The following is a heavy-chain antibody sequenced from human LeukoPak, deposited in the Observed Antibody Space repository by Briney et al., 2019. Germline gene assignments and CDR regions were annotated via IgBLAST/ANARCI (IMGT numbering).Heavy chain of an antibody. V-gene: IGHV4-34*01. CDR3: ARLKKRWLQLSGMDV. CDR2: INHSGST. Sequence: SETLSLTCAVYGGSFSNCYWSWIRQPPGKGLEWIGEINHSGSTNYNPSLKSRVTISVDTSKNQFSLKLSSVTAADTAVYYCARLKKRWLQLSGMDVWGQGTTVTVSS. CDR1: GGSFSNCY. J-gene: IGHJ6*02. D-gene: IGHD5-24*01.